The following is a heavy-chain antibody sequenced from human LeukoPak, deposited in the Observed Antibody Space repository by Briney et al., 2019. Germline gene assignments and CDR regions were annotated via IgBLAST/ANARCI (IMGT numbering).Heavy chain of an antibody. Sequence: SETLSLTCAVYGGSFSGYYWGWIRQPPGKGLEWIGSIYYSGSSFDNPALKSRVTISVDTSKNQFSLKLSSVTAADTAVYYCARHRSGWLQSSFDYWGQGTLVTVSS. CDR3: ARHRSGWLQSSFDY. CDR2: IYYSGSS. V-gene: IGHV4-39*01. D-gene: IGHD5-24*01. CDR1: GGSFSGYY. J-gene: IGHJ4*02.